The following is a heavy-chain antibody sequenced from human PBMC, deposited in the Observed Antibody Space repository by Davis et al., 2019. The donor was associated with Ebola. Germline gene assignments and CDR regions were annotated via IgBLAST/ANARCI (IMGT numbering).Heavy chain of an antibody. D-gene: IGHD6-19*01. V-gene: IGHV3-30*18. CDR3: VKEHISGWPNLDF. Sequence: GGSLRLSCEASGFTFSTYSFHWVRQAPGKGLEWVAVVSPDGRQKSFADSVRDRFSLSRDFSKSTIYLQMNSLRTEDTALYYCVKEHISGWPNLDFWGQGALVIVSS. CDR2: VSPDGRQK. J-gene: IGHJ4*02. CDR1: GFTFSTYS.